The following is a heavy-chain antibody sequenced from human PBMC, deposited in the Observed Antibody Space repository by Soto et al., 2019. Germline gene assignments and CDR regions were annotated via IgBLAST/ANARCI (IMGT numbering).Heavy chain of an antibody. CDR2: IYYSGST. V-gene: IGHV4-61*01. Sequence: SETLSLTCTVSGGSVSSGSYYWSWIRQPPGKGLEWIGYIYYSGSTNYNPSLKSRVTISVDTSKNQFSLKLSSVTAADTAVYYCARVSGGGGWSYYYGMGVWGQGTTVTVSS. CDR1: GGSVSSGSYY. D-gene: IGHD3-16*01. CDR3: ARVSGGGGWSYYYGMGV. J-gene: IGHJ6*01.